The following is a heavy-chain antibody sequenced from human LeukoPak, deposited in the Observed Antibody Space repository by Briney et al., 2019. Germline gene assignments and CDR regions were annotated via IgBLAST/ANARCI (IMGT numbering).Heavy chain of an antibody. CDR2: IYHSGST. Sequence: SETLSLTCTVSGGSISSYYWGWIRQPPGKGLEWIGSIYHSGSTYYNPSLKSRVTISVDTSKNQFSLKLSSVTAADTAVYYCARDFVTLGYSYGEGSDYWGQGTLVTVSS. CDR1: GGSISSYY. V-gene: IGHV4-38-2*02. D-gene: IGHD5-18*01. CDR3: ARDFVTLGYSYGEGSDY. J-gene: IGHJ4*02.